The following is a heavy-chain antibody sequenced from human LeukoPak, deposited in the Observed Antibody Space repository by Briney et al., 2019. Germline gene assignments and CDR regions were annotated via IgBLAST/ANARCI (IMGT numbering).Heavy chain of an antibody. J-gene: IGHJ4*02. D-gene: IGHD1-26*01. CDR2: IYYTGST. V-gene: IGHV4-39*01. CDR3: VRAVGATQNVDY. Sequence: SETLSLTCTVSGGSVSSGSYYWGWIRQPPGKGLEWIGSIYYTGSTYYNPSLKSRVTISVDTSKNQFSLKLSSVTAADTAVYYCVRAVGATQNVDYWGQGTLVTVSS. CDR1: GGSVSSGSYY.